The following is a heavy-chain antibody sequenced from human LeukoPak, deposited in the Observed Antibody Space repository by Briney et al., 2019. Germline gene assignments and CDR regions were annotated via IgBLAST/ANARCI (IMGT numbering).Heavy chain of an antibody. CDR2: IYSDNT. J-gene: IGHJ4*02. CDR3: ARRAGAYSHPYDY. V-gene: IGHV3-53*01. CDR1: GFTFSDCY. D-gene: IGHD4/OR15-4a*01. Sequence: PGGSLRLSCAASGFTFSDCYMSWIRQAPGKGLEWVSFIYSDNTHYSDSVKGRFTISRDNSKNTLYLQMNSLRAEDTAVYYCARRAGAYSHPYDYWGQGTLVTVSS.